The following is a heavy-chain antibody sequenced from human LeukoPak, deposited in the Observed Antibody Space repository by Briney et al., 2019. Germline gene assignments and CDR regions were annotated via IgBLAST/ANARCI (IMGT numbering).Heavy chain of an antibody. Sequence: PAGGSLRLSCAASGFTFSSYGMHWVRQAPGKGLEWVAFIRYDGSNKYYADSVKGRFTNSRDNSKNTLYLQMNSLRAEDTAVYYCAKDLLGVYCTNGVCYQNYWGQGTLVTVSS. V-gene: IGHV3-30*02. J-gene: IGHJ4*02. D-gene: IGHD2-8*01. CDR2: IRYDGSNK. CDR1: GFTFSSYG. CDR3: AKDLLGVYCTNGVCYQNY.